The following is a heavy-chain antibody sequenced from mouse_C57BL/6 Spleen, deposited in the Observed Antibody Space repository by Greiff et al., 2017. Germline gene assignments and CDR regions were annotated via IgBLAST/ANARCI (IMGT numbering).Heavy chain of an antibody. CDR3: AKNYDYDDSWFAY. CDR1: GYTFTSYW. CDR2: IDPSDSYT. Sequence: VQLQQPGAELVRPGTSVKLSCKASGYTFTSYWMHWVKQRPGQGLEWIGVIDPSDSYTNYNQKFKGKATLTVDTSSSTAYMQLSSLTSEDSAVYYCAKNYDYDDSWFAYWGQGTLVTVSA. J-gene: IGHJ3*01. V-gene: IGHV1-59*01. D-gene: IGHD2-4*01.